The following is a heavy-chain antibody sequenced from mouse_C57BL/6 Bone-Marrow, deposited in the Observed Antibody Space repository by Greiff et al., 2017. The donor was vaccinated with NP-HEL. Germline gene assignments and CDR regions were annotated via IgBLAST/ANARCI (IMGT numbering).Heavy chain of an antibody. J-gene: IGHJ4*01. CDR3: TRGVFITTVVARGYAMDY. V-gene: IGHV1-5*01. CDR2: IYPGNSDT. Sequence: VQLQQSGTVLARPGASVKMSCKTSGYTFTSYWMHWVKQRPGQGLEWIGAIYPGNSDTSYNQKFKGKAKLTAVTSASTAYMELSSLTNEDSAVYYCTRGVFITTVVARGYAMDYWGQGTSVTVSS. CDR1: GYTFTSYW. D-gene: IGHD1-1*01.